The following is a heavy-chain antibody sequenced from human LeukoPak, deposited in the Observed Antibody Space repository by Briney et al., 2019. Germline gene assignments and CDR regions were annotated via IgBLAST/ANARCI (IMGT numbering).Heavy chain of an antibody. Sequence: GGSLRLSCVASGFTFNGYSMNWVRQAPGKGLEWVSSISTSSSYIYYADSVKGRFTISRNNPKNSLYLQMNSLRAVDTAVYYCARNRGDPSYFDYWGQGTLVTVSS. V-gene: IGHV3-21*01. CDR3: ARNRGDPSYFDY. J-gene: IGHJ4*02. CDR2: ISTSSSYI. CDR1: GFTFNGYS. D-gene: IGHD4-17*01.